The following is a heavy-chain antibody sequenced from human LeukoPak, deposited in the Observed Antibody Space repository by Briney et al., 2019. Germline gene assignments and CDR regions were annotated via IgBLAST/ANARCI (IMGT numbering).Heavy chain of an antibody. CDR2: ISSSSSYI. D-gene: IGHD5-24*01. CDR3: ASLGGKRDGHNLDY. Sequence: GGSLRLSCAASGFTFSSYSMNWVRQAPGKGLEWVSSISSSSSYIYYADSVKGRFTISRDNAKNSLYLQMNSLRAEDTAVYYCASLGGKRDGHNLDYWGQGTLVTVSS. CDR1: GFTFSSYS. J-gene: IGHJ4*02. V-gene: IGHV3-21*01.